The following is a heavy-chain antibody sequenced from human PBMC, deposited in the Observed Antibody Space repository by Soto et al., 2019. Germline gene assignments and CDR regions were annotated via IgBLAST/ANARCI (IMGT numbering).Heavy chain of an antibody. CDR3: AKAVRYILTGSDYYGLDV. Sequence: SGGSLRLSCGASGFSFGSYGIHWVRQAPGKGLEWVAYRSYDGSNKYYADSVNGRITISRDNSKNTLYLQMNSLSAEDTAVYYCAKAVRYILTGSDYYGLDVWGQGTKVTVSS. D-gene: IGHD3-9*01. CDR1: GFSFGSYG. V-gene: IGHV3-30*18. CDR2: RSYDGSNK. J-gene: IGHJ6*02.